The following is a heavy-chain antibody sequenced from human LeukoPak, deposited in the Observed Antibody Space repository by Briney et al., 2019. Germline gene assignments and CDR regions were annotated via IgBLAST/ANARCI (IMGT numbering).Heavy chain of an antibody. CDR1: GFTFDDYA. V-gene: IGHV3-9*01. CDR2: ISWNSGSI. CDR3: AKGPDYYDSSGYYPR. Sequence: PGGSLRLSCAASGFTFDDYAMHWVRQAPGKGLEWVSGISWNSGSIGYADSVKGRFTISRDNAKNSLYLQMNSLRAEDTALYYCAKGPDYYDSSGYYPRWGQGTLVTVSS. D-gene: IGHD3-22*01. J-gene: IGHJ4*02.